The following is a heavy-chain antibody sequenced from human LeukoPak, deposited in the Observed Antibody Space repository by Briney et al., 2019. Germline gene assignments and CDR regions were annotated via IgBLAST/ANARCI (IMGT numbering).Heavy chain of an antibody. D-gene: IGHD3-3*01. CDR2: IYYSGST. CDR3: ARTPGSNFLKRLRGFGYYFDY. J-gene: IGHJ4*02. CDR1: GGSISSSSYY. Sequence: SETLSLTCTVSGGSISSSSYYWGWLRQPPGKGLEWIGSIYYSGSTYYNPSLKSRVTISVDTSKNQFSLKLSSVTAADTAVYYCARTPGSNFLKRLRGFGYYFDYWGQGTLVTVSS. V-gene: IGHV4-39*01.